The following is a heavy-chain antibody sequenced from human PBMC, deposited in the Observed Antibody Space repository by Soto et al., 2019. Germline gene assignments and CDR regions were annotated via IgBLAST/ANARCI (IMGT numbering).Heavy chain of an antibody. V-gene: IGHV3-11*01. D-gene: IGHD1-26*01. J-gene: IGHJ4*02. Sequence: QAQLVESGGGLVKPGGSLRLSCAASGFTLSDSYMSWIRQAPGKGLEWISYIRTSGSAINYADSVKGRFTISRDNAKNSLYLQMNSLRAEDTAVYYCARLSGTYLEYWAQGTLVSVSS. CDR3: ARLSGTYLEY. CDR2: IRTSGSAI. CDR1: GFTLSDSY.